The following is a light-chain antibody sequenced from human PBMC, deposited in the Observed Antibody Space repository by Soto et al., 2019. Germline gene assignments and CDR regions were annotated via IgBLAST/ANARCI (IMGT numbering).Light chain of an antibody. Sequence: EIVLTQSPATLSLSPGERATLSCRASQSVSSYLAWYQQKPGQAPRLLIYDASNRATGIPARFSGSGSGTDFTLTISRLEPEDFAVYYCQQYGNSIPITFGQGTLLEIK. CDR3: QQYGNSIPIT. CDR2: DAS. V-gene: IGKV3-11*01. J-gene: IGKJ5*01. CDR1: QSVSSY.